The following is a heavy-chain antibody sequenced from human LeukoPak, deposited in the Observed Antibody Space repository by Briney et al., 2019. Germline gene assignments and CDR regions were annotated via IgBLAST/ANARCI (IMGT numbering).Heavy chain of an antibody. Sequence: SETLSLTCTVSGYSISSDYWSWIRQPAGKGLEWIGRIYTSGSTNYNPSLKSRVTMSVDTSKNQFFLKLTSVTAADTAVYYCARSAYCSSASCQLDYWGQGTLVTVSS. D-gene: IGHD2-2*01. CDR1: GYSISSDY. CDR2: IYTSGST. J-gene: IGHJ4*02. V-gene: IGHV4-4*07. CDR3: ARSAYCSSASCQLDY.